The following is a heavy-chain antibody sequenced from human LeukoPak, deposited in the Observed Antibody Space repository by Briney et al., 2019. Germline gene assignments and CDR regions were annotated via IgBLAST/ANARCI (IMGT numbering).Heavy chain of an antibody. CDR2: INANSGGT. CDR3: ARGGSSEAFDI. Sequence: PSASVTVSCTASGYTFTGYYMHWVRQAPGQGLEWMGWINANSGGTNYAQKLQGRVTITTDTSINTAYMELISLRSDDTAVYYCARGGSSEAFDIWGQGTMVTVSS. J-gene: IGHJ3*02. V-gene: IGHV1-2*02. CDR1: GYTFTGYY.